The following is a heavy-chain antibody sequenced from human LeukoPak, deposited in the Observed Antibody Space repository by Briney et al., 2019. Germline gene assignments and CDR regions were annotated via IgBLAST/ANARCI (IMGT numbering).Heavy chain of an antibody. D-gene: IGHD3-22*01. CDR2: ISAYNGNT. Sequence: ASVKVSCKASGYTFTSYGISLVRQAPGQGLEWMGWISAYNGNTNYAQKLQGRVTMTTDTSTSTAYMELRSLRSDDTAVYYCARDTQYYYDSSGLVPFGPWGQGTLVTVSS. CDR3: ARDTQYYYDSSGLVPFGP. J-gene: IGHJ5*02. CDR1: GYTFTSYG. V-gene: IGHV1-18*01.